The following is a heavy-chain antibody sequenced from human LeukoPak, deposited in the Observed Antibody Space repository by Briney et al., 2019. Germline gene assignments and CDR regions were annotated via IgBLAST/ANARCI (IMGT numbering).Heavy chain of an antibody. D-gene: IGHD3-22*01. CDR2: IKSKTDGGTT. J-gene: IGHJ4*02. CDR1: GFTFSSYG. Sequence: PGGSLRLSCAASGFTFSSYGMSWVRQAPGKGLEWVGRIKSKTDGGTTDYAAPVKGRFTISRDDSKNTLYLQMNSLKTEDTAVYYCTTLEDYDSSANPFDYWGQGTLVTVSS. V-gene: IGHV3-15*01. CDR3: TTLEDYDSSANPFDY.